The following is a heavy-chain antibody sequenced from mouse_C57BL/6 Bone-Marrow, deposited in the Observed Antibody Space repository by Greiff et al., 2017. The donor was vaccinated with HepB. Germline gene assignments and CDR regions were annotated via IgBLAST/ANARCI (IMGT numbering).Heavy chain of an antibody. V-gene: IGHV1-54*01. CDR3: AAGGSYPTGC. CDR1: GYAFTNYL. Sequence: QVQLQQSGAELLRPGTSVKVSCKASGYAFTNYLIEWVKQRPGQGLEWIGVINPGSGGTNYNEKFKGKATLTADKSSSTAYMQLSSLTSEYSAVYFCAAGGSYPTGCWGQGTTPSVSS. J-gene: IGHJ2*01. CDR2: INPGSGGT. D-gene: IGHD3-3*01.